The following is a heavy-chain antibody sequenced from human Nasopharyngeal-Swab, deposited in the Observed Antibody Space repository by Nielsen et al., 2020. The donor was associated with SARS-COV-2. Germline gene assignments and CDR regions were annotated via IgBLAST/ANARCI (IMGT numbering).Heavy chain of an antibody. CDR2: NYYSGST. V-gene: IGHV4-59*01. CDR3: ARDNTYCGGDCYGMDV. Sequence: SETLSLTCTVSGGSISSYYWSWIRQPPGKGLEWIGYNYYSGSTNYNPSLKSRVTISVDTSKNQFSLKLSSVTAADTAVYYCARDNTYCGGDCYGMDVWGQGTTVTVSS. CDR1: GGSISSYY. D-gene: IGHD2-21*01. J-gene: IGHJ6*02.